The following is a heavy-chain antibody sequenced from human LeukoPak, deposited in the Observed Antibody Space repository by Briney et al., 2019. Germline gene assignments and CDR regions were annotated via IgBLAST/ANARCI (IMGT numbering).Heavy chain of an antibody. D-gene: IGHD6-13*01. J-gene: IGHJ4*02. V-gene: IGHV3-74*01. Sequence: GGSLRLSCAASGFTFSDYWMHWVRQAPGKGLVLVSRMYSDVSSTNYADSVKGRFTISRDNAKNTLYLQMNSLRAEDTAVYYCARDLAAAGTWYFDYWGQGTLVTVSS. CDR1: GFTFSDYW. CDR2: MYSDVSST. CDR3: ARDLAAAGTWYFDY.